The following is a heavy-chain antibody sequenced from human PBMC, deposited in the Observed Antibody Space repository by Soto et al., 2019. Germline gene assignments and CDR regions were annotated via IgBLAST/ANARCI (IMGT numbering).Heavy chain of an antibody. CDR1: GFTFSNHW. Sequence: GGSLRLSCAASGFTFSNHWMTWVRQAPGKGLEWVANIKGDGSEKYYLDSVKGRFTISKDNAKNSLYLQMNSLRAEDTAVYYCARSDILTGYPDYYNGMDVWGQGTTVTVSS. D-gene: IGHD3-9*01. CDR2: IKGDGSEK. V-gene: IGHV3-7*04. CDR3: ARSDILTGYPDYYNGMDV. J-gene: IGHJ6*02.